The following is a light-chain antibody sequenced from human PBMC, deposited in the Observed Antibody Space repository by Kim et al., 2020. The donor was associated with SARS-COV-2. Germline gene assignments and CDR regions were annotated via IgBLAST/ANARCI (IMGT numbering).Light chain of an antibody. Sequence: SVAPGETATMTCGGKNIGRKSGHWYQQKPGQAPVLVISYDTDRPSGIPERFSGSNSGDTATLTISRVEAGDEADYYGQVWDDGSVIFGGGTQLTVL. V-gene: IGLV3-21*04. CDR2: YDT. CDR1: NIGRKS. CDR3: QVWDDGSVI. J-gene: IGLJ2*01.